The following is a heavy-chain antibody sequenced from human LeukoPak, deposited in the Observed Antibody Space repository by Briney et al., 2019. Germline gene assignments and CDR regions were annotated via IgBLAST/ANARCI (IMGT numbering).Heavy chain of an antibody. CDR2: IIGSGLST. CDR1: GFTFSRYS. Sequence: GGSLRLSCAASGFTFSRYSMNWVRHAPGKGLKWVSAIIGSGLSTYYADSVKRRFTISRDNSKNTLYLQMNSLRAEDTAVYYCAKDLSPGPDWGQGTLVTVSS. V-gene: IGHV3-23*01. CDR3: AKDLSPGPD. J-gene: IGHJ4*02.